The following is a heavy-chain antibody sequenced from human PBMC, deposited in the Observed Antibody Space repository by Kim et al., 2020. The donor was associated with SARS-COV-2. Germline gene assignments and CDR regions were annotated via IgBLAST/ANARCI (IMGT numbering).Heavy chain of an antibody. Sequence: GGSLRLSCAASGFTFSGSAMHWVRQASGKGLEWVGRIRSKANSYATAYAVSVKGRFTISRDDSKNTAYLQMNSLKTEDTAVYYCTRLEERRYYYYYYGMDVWGQGTTVTVSS. CDR2: IRSKANSYAT. J-gene: IGHJ6*02. D-gene: IGHD1-1*01. CDR1: GFTFSGSA. CDR3: TRLEERRYYYYYYGMDV. V-gene: IGHV3-73*01.